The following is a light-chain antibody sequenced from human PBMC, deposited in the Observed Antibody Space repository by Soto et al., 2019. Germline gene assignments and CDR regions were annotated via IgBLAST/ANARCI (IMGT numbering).Light chain of an antibody. V-gene: IGKV3-20*01. J-gene: IGKJ3*01. CDR3: QQYGSSQFT. CDR1: QSVNTNY. Sequence: EIVLMQSPGTLSLSPGEGATLSCRASQSVNTNYLAWYQQRPCQAPTVLIFDTSRRATGVPDRFSGSGSGTDFTLRISSVETDDFAVEDGQQYGSSQFTSSPGAKVNIK. CDR2: DTS.